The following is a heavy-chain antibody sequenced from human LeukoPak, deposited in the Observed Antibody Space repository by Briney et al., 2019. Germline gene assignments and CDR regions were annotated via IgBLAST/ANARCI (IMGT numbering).Heavy chain of an antibody. V-gene: IGHV4-34*01. CDR3: ARVDRWNDFDY. CDR1: GGSFSGYY. Sequence: SETLSLTCAVYGGSFSGYYWSWIPQPPGKGLEWIGEINHSGSTNYNPSLKSRVTISVDTSKNQFSLKLSSVTAADTAVYYCARVDRWNDFDYWGQGTLVTVSS. D-gene: IGHD3/OR15-3a*01. CDR2: INHSGST. J-gene: IGHJ4*02.